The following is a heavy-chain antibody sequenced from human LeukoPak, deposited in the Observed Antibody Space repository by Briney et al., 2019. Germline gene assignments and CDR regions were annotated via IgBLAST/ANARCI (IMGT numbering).Heavy chain of an antibody. CDR3: TRPLVGATTDYYYGMDV. CDR2: IYPGASDT. V-gene: IGHV5-51*01. CDR1: GYSFTSYW. J-gene: IGHJ6*02. D-gene: IGHD1-26*01. Sequence: GESLKISCKASGYSFTSYWIGWVRQMPGKGLEWMGVIYPGASDTRYSPSFQGQVTMSADKSITTAYLQWGSLKASDTAMYYCTRPLVGATTDYYYGMDVWGQGTTVTVSS.